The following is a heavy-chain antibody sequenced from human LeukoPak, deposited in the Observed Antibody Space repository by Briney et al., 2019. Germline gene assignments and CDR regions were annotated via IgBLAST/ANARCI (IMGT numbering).Heavy chain of an antibody. CDR1: GYTFTSYG. Sequence: ASVKVSCKASGYTFTSYGISWVRQAPGQGLEWMGWINPNSGGTKYAQKFQGRVTMTRDTPISTAYMELSRLRSDDTAVYYCARRYCSGGSCYVDYWGQGTLVTVSS. CDR3: ARRYCSGGSCYVDY. J-gene: IGHJ4*02. D-gene: IGHD2-15*01. V-gene: IGHV1-2*02. CDR2: INPNSGGT.